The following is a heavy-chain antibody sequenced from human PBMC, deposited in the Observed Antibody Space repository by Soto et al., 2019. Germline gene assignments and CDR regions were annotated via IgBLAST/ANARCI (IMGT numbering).Heavy chain of an antibody. CDR3: AHSPQYGAYHY. CDR2: IYWDDDK. V-gene: IGHV2-5*02. CDR1: GFSLSTSGVN. Sequence: ESGPTLVNPTQTLTLTCTFSGFSLSTSGVNVGWIRQPPGKALKWLALIYWDDDKRYSPSLKNRLTITKDTSKNQVVLTMTNMRPVDTATYYCAHSPQYGAYHYWGQGTLVTVSS. J-gene: IGHJ4*02. D-gene: IGHD2-8*01.